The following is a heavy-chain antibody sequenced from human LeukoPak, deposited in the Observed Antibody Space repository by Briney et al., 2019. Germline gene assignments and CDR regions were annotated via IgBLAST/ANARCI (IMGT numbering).Heavy chain of an antibody. CDR2: VNWNGGRT. Sequence: GGSLRLSCAASGFIFDDYDMSWVRHAPGKGLEWVSGVNWNGGRTVYADSVKGRFTISRDNAKNSLYLQMNSLRAEDTALYYCARDLASSDVWGKGTTVTVSS. J-gene: IGHJ6*04. D-gene: IGHD3-16*01. CDR3: ARDLASSDV. CDR1: GFIFDDYD. V-gene: IGHV3-20*04.